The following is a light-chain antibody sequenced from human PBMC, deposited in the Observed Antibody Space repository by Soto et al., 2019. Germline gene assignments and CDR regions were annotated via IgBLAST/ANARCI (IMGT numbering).Light chain of an antibody. V-gene: IGKV1-39*01. CDR2: GAS. J-gene: IGKJ1*01. Sequence: DVQMTQSPSSLSASVGDRVTITCRASQSISSCLNWYQQKPGKAPKLLIYGASNLQSGVPSRFSGSESGTDFILTISSLQPEDFATYIRQQIYVAPVTFGQGTKVEVK. CDR3: QQIYVAPVT. CDR1: QSISSC.